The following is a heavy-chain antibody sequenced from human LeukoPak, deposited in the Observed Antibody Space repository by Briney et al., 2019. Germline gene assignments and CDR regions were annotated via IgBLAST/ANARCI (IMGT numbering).Heavy chain of an antibody. J-gene: IGHJ3*02. V-gene: IGHV1-18*01. Sequence: ASVKVSCKASGYTFTSYGISWVRQDPGQGLEWMGWISSYNGNTNYAQKLQGRVTMSTDTSTGTAYMELRSLRSDDTAVYYCARRVAVARRDAFDIWGQGTMVTVSS. CDR2: ISSYNGNT. CDR1: GYTFTSYG. CDR3: ARRVAVARRDAFDI. D-gene: IGHD6-19*01.